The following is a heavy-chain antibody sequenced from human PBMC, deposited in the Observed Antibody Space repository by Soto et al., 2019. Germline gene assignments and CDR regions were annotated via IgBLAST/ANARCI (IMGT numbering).Heavy chain of an antibody. Sequence: SETLSLTCTVSGGSICSYYWSWIRQPPGKGLEWIGYIYYSGSTNYNPSLKSRVTISVDTSKNQFSLKLSSVTAADTAVYYCARRGGDEYCSSTSCYGYYYYYSMDVWGKGTTVTVS. V-gene: IGHV4-59*08. D-gene: IGHD2-2*01. CDR1: GGSICSYY. CDR3: ARRGGDEYCSSTSCYGYYYYYSMDV. CDR2: IYYSGST. J-gene: IGHJ6*03.